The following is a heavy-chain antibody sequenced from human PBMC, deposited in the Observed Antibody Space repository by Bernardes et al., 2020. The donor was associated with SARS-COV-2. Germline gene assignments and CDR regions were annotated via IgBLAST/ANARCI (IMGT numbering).Heavy chain of an antibody. Sequence: ASVKVSCKASGYTFTGYYIHCVRQAPGQGLEWMGWINPYSGGRDCAQKFQGRVTMTTDTSISTAYMELSRLRSDDTAVYYCARSMATVLTSYYYYDLDVWGQGTTVTVSS. CDR1: GYTFTGYY. D-gene: IGHD4-17*01. CDR2: INPYSGGR. CDR3: ARSMATVLTSYYYYDLDV. J-gene: IGHJ6*02. V-gene: IGHV1-2*02.